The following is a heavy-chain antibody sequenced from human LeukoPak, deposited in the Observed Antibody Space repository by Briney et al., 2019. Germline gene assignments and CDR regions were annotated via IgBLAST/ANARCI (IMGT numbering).Heavy chain of an antibody. CDR1: GFTFSSYG. Sequence: HPGRSLRLSCAASGFTFSSYGMHWVRQAPGKGLEWVAVIWYDGSNKYYADSVKGRFTISRDNSNNMLYLQMNSLRAEDTAMYYCARGQVDSAMPRGYYGLDVWGQGTTITVSS. J-gene: IGHJ6*02. CDR3: ARGQVDSAMPRGYYGLDV. CDR2: IWYDGSNK. D-gene: IGHD5-18*01. V-gene: IGHV3-33*01.